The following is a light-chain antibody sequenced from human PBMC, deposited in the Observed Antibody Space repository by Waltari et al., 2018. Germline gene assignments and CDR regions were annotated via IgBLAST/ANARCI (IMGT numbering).Light chain of an antibody. CDR1: SSDVGAYKY. CDR3: ASRGASKV. V-gene: IGLV2-8*01. Sequence: QSALTQPPSASGSPGQSVTISCTGTSSDVGAYKYVSWYQQHPGKAPKHLSYEVSKRASGVPDRFSGSKSGNTASLTVSGLQAEDEADYYCASRGASKVFGGGTKLTVL. J-gene: IGLJ2*01. CDR2: EVS.